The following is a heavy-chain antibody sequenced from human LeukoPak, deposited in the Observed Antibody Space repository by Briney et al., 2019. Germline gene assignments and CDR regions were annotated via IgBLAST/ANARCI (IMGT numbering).Heavy chain of an antibody. CDR1: GFIFSNSW. V-gene: IGHV3-74*01. CDR2: INPDGRSI. J-gene: IGHJ3*02. Sequence: PGGSLRLSCAASGFIFSNSWMHWVRQAPGKGLVWASRINPDGRSISYADSVKGRFTISRDNAKNTLYLQMNSLRAEDTAVYYCAKFDFSSSFDALDIWGHGTMVTVSS. D-gene: IGHD6-6*01. CDR3: AKFDFSSSFDALDI.